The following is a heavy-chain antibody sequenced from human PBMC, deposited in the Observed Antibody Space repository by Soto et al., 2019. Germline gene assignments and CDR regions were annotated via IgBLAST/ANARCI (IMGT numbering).Heavy chain of an antibody. J-gene: IGHJ6*02. CDR2: IYYSGST. D-gene: IGHD3-10*01. V-gene: IGHV4-30-4*02. CDR3: ARVCVGTCNNYYYYGMDV. CDR1: GGSISSGDYY. Sequence: SETLSLTCTVSGGSISSGDYYWSWIRQPPGKGLEWIGSIYYSGSTYYNPSLKSRVTISVDTSKNQFSLKLSSVTAADTAVYYCARVCVGTCNNYYYYGMDVWGQGTTVTVSS.